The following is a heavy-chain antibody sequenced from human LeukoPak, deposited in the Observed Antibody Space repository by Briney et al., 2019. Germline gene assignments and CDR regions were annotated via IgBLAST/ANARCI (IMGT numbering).Heavy chain of an antibody. CDR2: IYTSGST. V-gene: IGHV4-4*07. J-gene: IGHJ4*02. D-gene: IGHD6-13*01. Sequence: SETLSLTCTVSGGSISSYYWSWIRQPAGKGLEWIGRIYTSGSTNYNPSLKSRVTISVDTSKNQFSLKLSSVTAADTAVYYCARVQAPYSSSWFYFDYWGQGTLVTVSS. CDR3: ARVQAPYSSSWFYFDY. CDR1: GGSISSYY.